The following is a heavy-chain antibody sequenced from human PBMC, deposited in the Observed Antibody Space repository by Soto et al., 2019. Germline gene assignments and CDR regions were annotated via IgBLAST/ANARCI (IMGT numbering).Heavy chain of an antibody. CDR2: INGSSSTM. D-gene: IGHD2-15*01. CDR1: GFTFGIYS. CDR3: ARGDRFRCSGDRCFSDGLFLS. Sequence: EVQLVESGGGLVQRGGSLRLSCAGSGFTFGIYSMNWVRQAPWKGLAWISYINGSSSTMYYADSVKGRFIISRDNADNSLYLQMNSLRDADTAVYYCARGDRFRCSGDRCFSDGLFLSWGQGTLVTVSS. V-gene: IGHV3-48*02. J-gene: IGHJ5*02.